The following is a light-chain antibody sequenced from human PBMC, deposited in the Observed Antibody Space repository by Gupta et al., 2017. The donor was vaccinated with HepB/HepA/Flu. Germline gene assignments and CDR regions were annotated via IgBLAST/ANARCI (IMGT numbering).Light chain of an antibody. CDR1: RSNIGSNT. J-gene: IGLJ2*01. CDR3: ATFDDSLPGHVV. V-gene: IGLV1-44*01. CDR2: RNG. Sequence: QSVVTQPPSASGTPGQRVTISCSGSRSNIGSNTVNWYQQLPGTAPKLLIYRNGQRPSGVPDRFSGSKSGTSASLAISGLQSVDEADYYCATFDDSLPGHVVFGGGTKLTVL.